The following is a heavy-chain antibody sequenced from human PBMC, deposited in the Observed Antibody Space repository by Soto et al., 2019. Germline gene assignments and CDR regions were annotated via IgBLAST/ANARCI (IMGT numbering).Heavy chain of an antibody. CDR1: GGTFSSYA. CDR3: ASRPQYCSSTSCNDY. CDR2: IIPIFGTA. Sequence: GASVKVSCKASGGTFSSYAISWVRQAPGQGLEWMGGIIPIFGTANYAQKFQGRVTITADESTSTAYMELSSLRSEDTAVYYCASRPQYCSSTSCNDYWGQGTLVTVSS. V-gene: IGHV1-69*13. D-gene: IGHD2-2*01. J-gene: IGHJ4*02.